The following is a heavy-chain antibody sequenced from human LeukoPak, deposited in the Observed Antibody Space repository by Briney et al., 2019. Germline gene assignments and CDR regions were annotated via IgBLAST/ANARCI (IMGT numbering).Heavy chain of an antibody. D-gene: IGHD1-26*01. J-gene: IGHJ3*02. V-gene: IGHV4-39*01. CDR1: GGSISSSSYC. CDR2: IYYSGST. Sequence: SETLSLTCTVSGGSISSSSYCWGWIRQPPGKGLEWIGSIYYSGSTYYNPSLKSRVTISVDTSKNKFSLKLNSVTAADTAVYYCARPAYRGSYYDAFDIWGQGTMVTVSS. CDR3: ARPAYRGSYYDAFDI.